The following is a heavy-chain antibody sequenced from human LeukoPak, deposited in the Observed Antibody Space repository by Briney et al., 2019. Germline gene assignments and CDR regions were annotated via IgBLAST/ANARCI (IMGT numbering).Heavy chain of an antibody. J-gene: IGHJ4*02. V-gene: IGHV3-53*01. CDR1: GFTVSSNY. CDR2: IYSGGST. D-gene: IGHD1-14*01. Sequence: GGSLRLSCAASGFTVSSNYMSWVRQAPGKGLEWVSVIYSGGSTYYADSVKGRFTISSDNSKNTLYLQMNSLRAEDTAVYYCARMSIAGEFNYWGQGTLVTVSS. CDR3: ARMSIAGEFNY.